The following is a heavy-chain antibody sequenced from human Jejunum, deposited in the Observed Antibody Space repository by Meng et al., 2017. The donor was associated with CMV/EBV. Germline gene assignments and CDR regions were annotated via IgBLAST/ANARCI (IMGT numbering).Heavy chain of an antibody. CDR1: SGRYY. Sequence: SGRYYWSWIRQPPGKGLEWIGYIYYSGSTNYNPSLKSRVTISVDTSKNQFSLKLSSVTAADTAVYYCAREDIVVVPAAMGDAFDIWGQGTMVTVSS. D-gene: IGHD2-2*01. V-gene: IGHV4-61*01. CDR3: AREDIVVVPAAMGDAFDI. CDR2: IYYSGST. J-gene: IGHJ3*02.